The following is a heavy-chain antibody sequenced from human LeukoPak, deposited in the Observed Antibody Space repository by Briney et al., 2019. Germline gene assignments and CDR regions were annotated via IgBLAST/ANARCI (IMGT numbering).Heavy chain of an antibody. CDR2: IIPIFGTA. CDR3: ARAGYYDTSGYVDY. V-gene: IGHV1-69*13. D-gene: IGHD3-22*01. Sequence: GASVKVSCKASGGTFSSYAISWVRQAPGQGLEWMGGIIPIFGTANYAQKFQGRVTITADETTSTAYMELSSLRSEDTAVYYCARAGYYDTSGYVDYWGRGTLVTVSS. CDR1: GGTFSSYA. J-gene: IGHJ4*02.